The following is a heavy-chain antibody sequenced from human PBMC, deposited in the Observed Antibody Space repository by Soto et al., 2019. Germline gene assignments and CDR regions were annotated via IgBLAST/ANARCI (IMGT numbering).Heavy chain of an antibody. D-gene: IGHD5-18*01. V-gene: IGHV3-53*01. Sequence: WWFLRLSCTVSGFSVTNSYINWVRQAPGKGLEWVSILYSSGTTYYADSVRGRFTVSRDDSKNTLFLHMNSLRADDTAVYYCARDWSKFSYNYPYYYAMDAWGQGTTVT. CDR3: ARDWSKFSYNYPYYYAMDA. CDR2: LYSSGTT. J-gene: IGHJ6*02. CDR1: GFSVTNSY.